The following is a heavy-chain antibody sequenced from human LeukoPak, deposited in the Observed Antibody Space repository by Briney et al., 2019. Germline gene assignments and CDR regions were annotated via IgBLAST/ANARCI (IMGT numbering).Heavy chain of an antibody. CDR1: GGSISRYY. CDR2: IYYSGST. V-gene: IGHV4-59*01. Sequence: SETLSLTCTLSGGSISRYYRSWIRQPPGKGLEWIGYIYYSGSTNYKPPLKSRVPISVDTSKYQFSLKLSSVTAADTAVYYCARIYDSSGYPAFDIWGQGIMVTVSS. CDR3: ARIYDSSGYPAFDI. D-gene: IGHD3-22*01. J-gene: IGHJ3*02.